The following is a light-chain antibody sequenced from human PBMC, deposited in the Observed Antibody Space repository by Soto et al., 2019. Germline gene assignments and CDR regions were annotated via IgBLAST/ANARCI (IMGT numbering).Light chain of an antibody. J-gene: IGKJ1*01. CDR3: QQYGSSSWT. V-gene: IGKV3-20*01. CDR1: QSVSSSY. CDR2: GAS. Sequence: EIVLTHSPGTLSLSPWEIATLSCRASQSVSSSYLAWYQQKPGQAPRLLIYGASSRATGIPDRFSGSGSGTDFTLTISRVEPEDFAVYYCQQYGSSSWTFGQGTKVDIK.